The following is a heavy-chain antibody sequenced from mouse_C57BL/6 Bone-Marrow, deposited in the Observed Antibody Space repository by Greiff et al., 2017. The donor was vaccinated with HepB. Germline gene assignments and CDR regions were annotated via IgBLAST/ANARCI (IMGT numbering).Heavy chain of an antibody. CDR1: GYTFTSSW. CDR2: IDPSDSYT. CDR3: ASGRQLRLAY. D-gene: IGHD3-2*02. J-gene: IGHJ3*01. V-gene: IGHV1-50*01. Sequence: VQLQQSGAELARPGASVKLSCKASGYTFTSSWMQWVKQRPGQGLEWIGEIDPSDSYTNYNQKFKGKATLSVDTSTSTAYMQLSRLTSADSAVYYCASGRQLRLAYWGQGTLVTVSA.